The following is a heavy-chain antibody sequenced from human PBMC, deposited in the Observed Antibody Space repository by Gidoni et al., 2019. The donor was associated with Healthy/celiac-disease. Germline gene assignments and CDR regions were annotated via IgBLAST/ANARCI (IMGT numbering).Heavy chain of an antibody. Sequence: QVQLVESGGGVVQPGRSLRLSCAASGFTFSSYAMHWVRQAPGKGLEWVAVISYDGSNKYYADSVKGRFTISRDNSKNTLYLQMNSLRAEDTAVYYCARDAKRLAVARTQRMAYYFDYWGQGTLVTVSS. J-gene: IGHJ4*02. CDR1: GFTFSSYA. D-gene: IGHD6-19*01. CDR2: ISYDGSNK. V-gene: IGHV3-30*04. CDR3: ARDAKRLAVARTQRMAYYFDY.